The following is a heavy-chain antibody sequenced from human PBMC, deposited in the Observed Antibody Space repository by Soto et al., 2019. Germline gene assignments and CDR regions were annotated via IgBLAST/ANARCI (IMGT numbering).Heavy chain of an antibody. V-gene: IGHV2-5*02. CDR3: VLSRCGRDCLQSSSSLYYYGMDV. CDR2: IYWDNDN. Sequence: QITLKESGPTLVKPTQTRTLTCTYSGFSLNHGGLGVGWIRQPPGKALEWVALIYWDNDNRYSPSLKSRLTLTKDTSKNQGVLTVTNMDPVDAGTYYCVLSRCGRDCLQSSSSLYYYGMDVWGQGTTVTVSS. CDR1: GFSLNHGGLG. J-gene: IGHJ6*02. D-gene: IGHD2-21*02.